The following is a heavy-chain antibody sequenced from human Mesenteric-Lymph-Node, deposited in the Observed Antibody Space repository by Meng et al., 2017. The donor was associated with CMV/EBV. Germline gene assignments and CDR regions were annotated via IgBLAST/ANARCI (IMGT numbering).Heavy chain of an antibody. D-gene: IGHD1-26*01. CDR2: ISAHDGNT. J-gene: IGHJ4*02. V-gene: IGHV1-18*04. CDR1: GYIFTSYG. CDR3: AREMPIAGATEFDY. Sequence: ASGYIFTSYGISWVRQAPGQGLEWMGWISAHDGNTNYAQNVQGRITMTTDTSTSTAYMELRSLRSDDTAVYYCAREMPIAGATEFDYWGQGTLVTVSS.